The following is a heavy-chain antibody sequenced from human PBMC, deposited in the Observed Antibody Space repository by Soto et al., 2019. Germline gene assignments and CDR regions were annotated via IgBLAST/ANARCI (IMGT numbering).Heavy chain of an antibody. Sequence: QVQLVQSGAEEKKPGASVKVSCKASGYTFTSYAMHWVRQAPGQRLEWMGWINAGNGNTKYSQKFQGRVTITRDTXXSTAYMELSSLRSEDTAVYYCARARSSSWSGDFDYWGQGTLVTVSS. V-gene: IGHV1-3*05. J-gene: IGHJ4*02. CDR2: INAGNGNT. CDR3: ARARSSSWSGDFDY. CDR1: GYTFTSYA. D-gene: IGHD6-13*01.